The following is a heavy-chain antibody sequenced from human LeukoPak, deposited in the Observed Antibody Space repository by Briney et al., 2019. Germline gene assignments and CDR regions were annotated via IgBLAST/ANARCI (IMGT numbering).Heavy chain of an antibody. Sequence: PGKSLRLSCAASGFTFSGYPIHWVRQAPGKGLEWVAVISYDGSKKYYADSVKGRFTIARDNSKNTLYLQMNSLRTEDTAVYYCANERGYNYGYSFDYWGQGTLVTVSS. V-gene: IGHV3-30-3*02. CDR1: GFTFSGYP. D-gene: IGHD5-18*01. CDR3: ANERGYNYGYSFDY. J-gene: IGHJ4*02. CDR2: ISYDGSKK.